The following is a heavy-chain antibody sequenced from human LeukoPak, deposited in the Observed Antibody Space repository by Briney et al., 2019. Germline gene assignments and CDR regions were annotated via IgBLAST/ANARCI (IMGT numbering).Heavy chain of an antibody. CDR1: GGSFSGYY. V-gene: IGHV4-34*01. J-gene: IGHJ4*02. D-gene: IGHD4-17*01. CDR3: ASGYDYFDY. Sequence: SETLSLTCAVYGGSFSGYYWSWIRQPPGKGLEWIGEINHSGSTNYNPSLKSRVTISVDTSKNQFSLKLSSVTAADTAMYYCASGYDYFDYWGQGTLVTVSS. CDR2: INHSGST.